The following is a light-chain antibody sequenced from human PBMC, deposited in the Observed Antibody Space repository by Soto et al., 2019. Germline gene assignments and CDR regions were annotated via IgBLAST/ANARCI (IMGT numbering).Light chain of an antibody. V-gene: IGLV2-14*01. Sequence: QSVLTQPASVSGSPGQSITISCTGTSSDVGGYNYVSWYQHHPGKAPKLMIYEVSNRPSGVSNRFSGSKSGNTASLTISGLQAEDEADYYCTSYRTSNTVIFGGGTKLTVL. J-gene: IGLJ2*01. CDR1: SSDVGGYNY. CDR2: EVS. CDR3: TSYRTSNTVI.